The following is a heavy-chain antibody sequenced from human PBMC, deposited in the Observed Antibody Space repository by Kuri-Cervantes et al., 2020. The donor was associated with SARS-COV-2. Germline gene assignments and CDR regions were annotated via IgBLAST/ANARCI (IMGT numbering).Heavy chain of an antibody. CDR3: AVSRGSGRTPPGY. CDR1: GFTFSSYA. CDR2: ISYDGSNK. J-gene: IGHJ4*02. V-gene: IGHV3-30-3*01. D-gene: IGHD3-10*01. Sequence: GGPLRLSCAASGFTFSSYAMHWVRQAPGKGLEWVAVISYDGSNKYYADSVKGRFTISRDNAKNSLYLQMNSLRAEDTAVYYCAVSRGSGRTPPGYWGQGTLVTVSS.